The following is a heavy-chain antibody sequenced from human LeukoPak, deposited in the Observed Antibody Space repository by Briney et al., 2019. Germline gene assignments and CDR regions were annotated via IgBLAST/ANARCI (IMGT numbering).Heavy chain of an antibody. Sequence: SESLSLTCSVSGGSISSYYWTWIRQPPGKGLGWIGYRYYSGSTTYNPSLKSRVTISVDTSKSQFSLKLISVTAADTAIYYCARVRGDFETDWGQGTLVTVSS. J-gene: IGHJ1*01. CDR2: RYYSGST. CDR1: GGSISSYY. V-gene: IGHV4-59*01. D-gene: IGHD3-16*01. CDR3: ARVRGDFETD.